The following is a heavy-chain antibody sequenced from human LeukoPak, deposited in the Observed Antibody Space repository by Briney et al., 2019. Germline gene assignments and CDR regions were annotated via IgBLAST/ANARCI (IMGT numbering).Heavy chain of an antibody. CDR1: GGSFSGYY. D-gene: IGHD6-13*01. CDR3: ARDPIAAAPLGAFDI. CDR2: INHSGST. J-gene: IGHJ3*02. Sequence: SETLSLTCAVYGGSFSGYYWSWIRQPPGKGLEWIGEINHSGSTNYNPSLKSRVTISVDTSKNQFSLKLSSVTAADTAVYYCARDPIAAAPLGAFDIWGQGTMVTVSS. V-gene: IGHV4-34*01.